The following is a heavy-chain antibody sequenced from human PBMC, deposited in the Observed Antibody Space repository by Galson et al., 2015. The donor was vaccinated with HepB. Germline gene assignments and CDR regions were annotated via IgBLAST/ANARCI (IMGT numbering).Heavy chain of an antibody. CDR1: GFTFSSYG. Sequence: SLRLSCAASGFTFSSYGMHWVRQAPGKGLQWVAFIRSDESQKFYGDSVKGRFTISRDNFKNTLYLQLKSLTAEDTAVYYCAKDRSGFYALGSSDYWGQGTVVTVSS. CDR2: IRSDESQK. CDR3: AKDRSGFYALGSSDY. D-gene: IGHD3-10*01. J-gene: IGHJ4*02. V-gene: IGHV3-30*02.